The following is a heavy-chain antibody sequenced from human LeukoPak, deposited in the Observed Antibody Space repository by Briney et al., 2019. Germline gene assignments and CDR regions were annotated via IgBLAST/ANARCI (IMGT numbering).Heavy chain of an antibody. V-gene: IGHV4-34*01. D-gene: IGHD3-22*01. Sequence: SGTLSLTCAVYGGSFSDYYWSWIRQPPGKGLEWIGEINHSGSTNYNPSLKSRVTISVDTSKNQFSLKLSSVTAADTAVYYCASTNYYDSSTQNYWGQGALVTVSS. CDR1: GGSFSDYY. CDR3: ASTNYYDSSTQNY. CDR2: INHSGST. J-gene: IGHJ4*02.